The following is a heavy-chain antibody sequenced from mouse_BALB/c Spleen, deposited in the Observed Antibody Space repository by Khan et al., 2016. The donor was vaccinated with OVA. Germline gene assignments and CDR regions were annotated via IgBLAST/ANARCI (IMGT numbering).Heavy chain of an antibody. J-gene: IGHJ3*01. CDR1: GYTFTDYN. Sequence: EVQLQQSGPELVKPGASVKIPCKASGYTFTDYNMDWVKQRHGKSIEWIGDINPHNGGANYNQKFKDKATLTVDKSSSTAYMELSRLTSEDTAVXDCSRSDMYDGRFTYWGQGTTVTVSA. V-gene: IGHV1-18*01. CDR2: INPHNGGA. D-gene: IGHD2-10*02. CDR3: SRSDMYDGRFTY.